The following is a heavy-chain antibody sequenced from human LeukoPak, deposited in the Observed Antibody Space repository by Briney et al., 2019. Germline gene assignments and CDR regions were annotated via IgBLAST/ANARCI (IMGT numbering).Heavy chain of an antibody. Sequence: SETLSLTCAVSGYSISRGYYWGWIRQPPGKGLGWIGSIYHSGSTYYSPSLKSRVSISVDTSKNQFSLKVRSVTAADTAVYYCAGWFGELSSLFAYWGQGILVTVSS. CDR2: IYHSGST. CDR3: AGWFGELSSLFAY. D-gene: IGHD3-10*01. CDR1: GYSISRGYY. V-gene: IGHV4-38-2*01. J-gene: IGHJ4*02.